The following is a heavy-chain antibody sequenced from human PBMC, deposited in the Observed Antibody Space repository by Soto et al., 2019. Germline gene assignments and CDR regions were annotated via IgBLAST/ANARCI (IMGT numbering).Heavy chain of an antibody. D-gene: IGHD3-3*01. CDR3: ARDYDFWSGYLTFDP. V-gene: IGHV1-18*01. CDR2: ISAYNGNT. J-gene: IGHJ5*02. Sequence: GSVKVSCKAYGYTFTSYGISLVRQAPGQGLEWMGWISAYNGNTNYAQKLQGRVTMTTDTSTSTAYMELRSLRSDDTAVYYCARDYDFWSGYLTFDPWGQGTLVTVSS. CDR1: GYTFTSYG.